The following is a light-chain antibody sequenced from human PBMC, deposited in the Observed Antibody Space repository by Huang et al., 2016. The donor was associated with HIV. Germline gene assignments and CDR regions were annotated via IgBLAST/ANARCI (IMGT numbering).Light chain of an antibody. CDR1: RSILYNTNNKNY. Sequence: DIVLTQSPDSLAVSLGERATINCSSSRSILYNTNNKNYLAWHQQKPGQSPKLLMYLASTRESVVPDRFSGSGSETDFTLTISSLQAEDVAVYFCQQYYTTPGTFGPGTTVHIK. J-gene: IGKJ3*01. CDR3: QQYYTTPGT. CDR2: LAS. V-gene: IGKV4-1*01.